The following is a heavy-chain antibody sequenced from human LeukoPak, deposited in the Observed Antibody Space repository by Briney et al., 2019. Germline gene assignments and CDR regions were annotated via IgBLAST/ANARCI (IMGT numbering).Heavy chain of an antibody. Sequence: GGSLRLSCAASGFTFSSYEMNWVRQAPGKGLEWVSYISSSGSTIYYVDSVKGRFTISRDNAKNSLYLQMSSLRAEDTAVYYCARSGYCSGGSCYYAFDIWGQGTMVTVSS. D-gene: IGHD2-15*01. CDR3: ARSGYCSGGSCYYAFDI. V-gene: IGHV3-48*03. CDR2: ISSSGSTI. J-gene: IGHJ3*02. CDR1: GFTFSSYE.